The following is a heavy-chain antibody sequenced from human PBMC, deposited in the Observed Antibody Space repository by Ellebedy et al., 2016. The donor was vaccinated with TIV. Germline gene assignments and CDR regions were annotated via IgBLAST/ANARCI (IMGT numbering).Heavy chain of an antibody. CDR1: GFTFSSYA. CDR2: ISGSGGST. D-gene: IGHD6-19*01. J-gene: IGHJ4*02. CDR3: ARAQGGSAVAGIGY. V-gene: IGHV3-23*01. Sequence: GESLKISCAASGFTFSSYAMSWVRQAPGKGLEWVSAISGSGGSTYYADSVKGRFTISRDNSKNTLYLQMNSLRAEDTAVYYCARAQGGSAVAGIGYWGQGTLVTVSS.